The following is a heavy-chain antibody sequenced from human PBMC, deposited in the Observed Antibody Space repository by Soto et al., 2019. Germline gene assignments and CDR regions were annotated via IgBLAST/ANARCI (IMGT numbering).Heavy chain of an antibody. CDR3: ASGHTRYDFWSGYSYDY. D-gene: IGHD3-3*01. CDR1: GGTFSSYA. V-gene: IGHV1-69*10. J-gene: IGHJ4*02. CDR2: IIPILGIA. Sequence: ASVKVSCKASGGTFSSYAISWVRQAPGQGLEWMGGIIPILGIANYAQKFQGRVTITADKSTSTAYMELSSLRSEDTAVYYCASGHTRYDFWSGYSYDYWGQGTLVTVSS.